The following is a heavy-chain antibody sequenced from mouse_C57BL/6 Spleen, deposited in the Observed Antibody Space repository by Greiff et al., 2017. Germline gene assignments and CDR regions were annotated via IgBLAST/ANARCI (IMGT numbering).Heavy chain of an antibody. J-gene: IGHJ2*01. CDR2: ISDGGSYT. V-gene: IGHV5-4*01. CDR1: GFTFSSYA. D-gene: IGHD1-1*02. Sequence: EVKLVESGGGLVKPGGSLKLSCAASGFTFSSYALSWVRQTPEKRLEWVATISDGGSYTYYPDNVKGRFTFSRDNAKNNLYLQMSHLKSEDTAMYYCARDRGYYFDYWGQGTTLTVSS. CDR3: ARDRGYYFDY.